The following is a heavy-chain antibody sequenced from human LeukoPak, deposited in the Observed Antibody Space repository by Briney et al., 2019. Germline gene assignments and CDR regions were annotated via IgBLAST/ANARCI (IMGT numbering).Heavy chain of an antibody. CDR1: GGSFSGYY. CDR3: ARVGYSYGLSV. J-gene: IGHJ4*02. V-gene: IGHV4-59*01. D-gene: IGHD5-18*01. CDR2: IYYSGST. Sequence: SSETLSLTCAVYGGSFSGYYWSWIRQPPGKGLEWIGYIYYSGSTNYNPSLKSRVTISVDTSKNQFSLKLSSVTAADTAVYYCARVGYSYGLSVWGQGTLVTVSS.